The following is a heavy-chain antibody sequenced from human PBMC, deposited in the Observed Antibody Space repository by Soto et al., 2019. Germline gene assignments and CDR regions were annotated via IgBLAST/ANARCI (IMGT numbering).Heavy chain of an antibody. Sequence: GESLKISCQSSGYTFANYWIVWVRQMPGKGLEWMGIIYPSDSTVKYSPSVQGQVTMSVDKSISTAYLQWSSLNASDAAVYYCARRRYYYGSASEIPQYYYGLDVWGQGTTVTVSS. J-gene: IGHJ6*02. CDR3: ARRRYYYGSASEIPQYYYGLDV. CDR2: IYPSDSTV. D-gene: IGHD3-10*01. CDR1: GYTFANYW. V-gene: IGHV5-51*01.